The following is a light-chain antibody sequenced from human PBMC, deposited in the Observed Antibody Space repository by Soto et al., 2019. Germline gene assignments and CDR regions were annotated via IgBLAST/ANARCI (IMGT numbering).Light chain of an antibody. J-gene: IGKJ1*01. V-gene: IGKV1-5*01. CDR2: DAS. Sequence: DIQMTQSPSTLSASVGDRVTITCRASQSISSWLAWYQQKPGKAPKLLTYDASSLQSGVPSRFSGSGSGTDFTLTINGLQADDSATYYCQQYKSYSWTFGQGTKVDIK. CDR3: QQYKSYSWT. CDR1: QSISSW.